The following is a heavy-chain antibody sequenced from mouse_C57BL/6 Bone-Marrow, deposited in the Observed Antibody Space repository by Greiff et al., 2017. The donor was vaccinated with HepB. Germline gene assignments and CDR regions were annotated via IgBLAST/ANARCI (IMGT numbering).Heavy chain of an antibody. CDR2: IYPGDGDT. CDR1: GYAFSSSW. V-gene: IGHV1-82*01. D-gene: IGHD3-2*02. Sequence: VQLQESGPELVKPGASVKISCKASGYAFSSSWMNWVKQRPGKGLEWIGRIYPGDGDTNYNGKFKGKATLTADKSSSTAYMQLSSLTSEESAVYCCARQLRLRVAWFAYWGQGTLVTVSA. J-gene: IGHJ3*01. CDR3: ARQLRLRVAWFAY.